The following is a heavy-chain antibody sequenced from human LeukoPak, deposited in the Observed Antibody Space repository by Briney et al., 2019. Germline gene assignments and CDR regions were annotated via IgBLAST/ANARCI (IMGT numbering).Heavy chain of an antibody. CDR2: ISAHNGNT. V-gene: IGHV1-18*01. J-gene: IGHJ4*02. CDR1: GYTFTNYG. D-gene: IGHD3-10*01. Sequence: ASVKVSCKASGYTFTNYGISWVRQAPGQGLEWMGWISAHNGNTNYAQNFQGRVTLTTDTSTSSAYMELRSLRSDDTAVYYCARGVSPDYWGQGTLVTVSS. CDR3: ARGVSPDY.